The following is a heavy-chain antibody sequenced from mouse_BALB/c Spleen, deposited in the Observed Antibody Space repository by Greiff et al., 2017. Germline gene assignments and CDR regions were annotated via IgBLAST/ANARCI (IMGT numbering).Heavy chain of an antibody. J-gene: IGHJ2*01. Sequence: EVQGVESGGGLVKPGGSLKLSCAASGFTFSDYYMYWVRQTPEKRLEWVATISDGGSYTYYPDSVKGRFTISRDNAKNNLYLQMSSLKSEDTAMYYCARGASYYRFDYWGQGTTLTVSS. V-gene: IGHV5-4*02. D-gene: IGHD2-14*01. CDR1: GFTFSDYY. CDR3: ARGASYYRFDY. CDR2: ISDGGSYT.